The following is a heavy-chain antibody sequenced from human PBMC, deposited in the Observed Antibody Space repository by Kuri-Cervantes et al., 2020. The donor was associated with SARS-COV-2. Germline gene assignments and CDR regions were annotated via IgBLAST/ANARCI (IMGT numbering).Heavy chain of an antibody. CDR1: GFSFSTHA. D-gene: IGHD3-10*01. V-gene: IGHV3-48*04. CDR3: AREGERITMVRGVYDI. Sequence: GGSLRLSCAVSGFSFSTHAMYWVRQAPGKGLEWVSYISSSGSTIYYADSVKGRFTISRDNAKNSLYLQMNSLRAEDTAVYYCAREGERITMVRGVYDIWGQGTMVTVSS. CDR2: ISSSGSTI. J-gene: IGHJ3*02.